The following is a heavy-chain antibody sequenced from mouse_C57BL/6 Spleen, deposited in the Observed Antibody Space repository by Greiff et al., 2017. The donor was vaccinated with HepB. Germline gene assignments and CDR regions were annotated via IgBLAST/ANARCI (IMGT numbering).Heavy chain of an antibody. CDR2: INPNYGTT. D-gene: IGHD2-5*01. CDR3: ARRAYYSNYEGSYYAMEY. V-gene: IGHV1-39*01. Sequence: LVESGPELVKPGASVKISCKASGYSFTDYNMNWVKQSNGKSLEWIGVINPNYGTTSYNQKFKGKATLTVDQSSSTAYMQLNSLTSEDSAVYYCARRAYYSNYEGSYYAMEYWGQGTSVTVSS. CDR1: GYSFTDYN. J-gene: IGHJ4*01.